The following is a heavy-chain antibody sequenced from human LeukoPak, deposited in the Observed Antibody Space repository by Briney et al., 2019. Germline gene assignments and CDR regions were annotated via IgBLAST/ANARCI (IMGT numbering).Heavy chain of an antibody. D-gene: IGHD6-19*01. CDR1: GFTFSSYA. CDR2: ISGSGGST. J-gene: IGHJ4*02. Sequence: GGSLRLSCAASGFTFSSYAMSWVRQAPGKGLEWVSAISGSGGSTYYADSVKGRFTISRDNSKNTLYLQMNSLRAEGTTVYYCSKDLSSGWNDYWGQGTLVTVSS. CDR3: SKDLSSGWNDY. V-gene: IGHV3-23*01.